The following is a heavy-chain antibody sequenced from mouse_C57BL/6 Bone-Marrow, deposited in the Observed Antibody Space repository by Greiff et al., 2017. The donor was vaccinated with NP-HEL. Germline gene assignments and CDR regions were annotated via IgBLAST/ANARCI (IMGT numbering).Heavy chain of an antibody. CDR2: IDSSDSYT. D-gene: IGHD1-1*01. CDR3: ARAGTNYYGSFWYFDV. J-gene: IGHJ1*03. Sequence: QVQLQQPGAELVMPGASVKLSCKASGYTFTSYWMHWVKQRPGQGLEWIGEIDSSDSYTNYNQKFKGKSTLTVDKSSSTACMQLSRLTSEDSAVYYCARAGTNYYGSFWYFDVWGTGTTVTVSS. V-gene: IGHV1-69*01. CDR1: GYTFTSYW.